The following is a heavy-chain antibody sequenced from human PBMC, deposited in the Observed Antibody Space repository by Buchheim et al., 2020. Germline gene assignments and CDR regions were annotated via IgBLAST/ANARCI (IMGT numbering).Heavy chain of an antibody. CDR3: ARPFHRRPSNWFDP. J-gene: IGHJ5*02. CDR1: GGTFSSYT. D-gene: IGHD2/OR15-2a*01. Sequence: QVQLVQSGAEVKKPGSSVKVSCKASGGTFSSYTISWVRQAPGQGLEWMGRIIPILGIANYAQKFQGRVTMTRDTSISTAYMELSRLRSDDTAVYYCARPFHRRPSNWFDPWGQGTL. CDR2: IIPILGIA. V-gene: IGHV1-69*02.